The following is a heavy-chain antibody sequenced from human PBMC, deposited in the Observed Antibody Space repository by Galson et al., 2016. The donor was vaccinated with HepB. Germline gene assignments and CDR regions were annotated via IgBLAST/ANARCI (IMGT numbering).Heavy chain of an antibody. CDR1: GLTFNIQY. V-gene: IGHV3-7*03. Sequence: SLRLSCAVSGLTFNIQYMSWVRQAPGKGLEWVANIKKDGSEENYVDSVKGRFTISRDNAKNSAYLQMNNVRAEDTAIYYCVGGAGWLPDYWGQGTLVSVSS. D-gene: IGHD6-19*01. J-gene: IGHJ4*02. CDR2: IKKDGSEE. CDR3: VGGAGWLPDY.